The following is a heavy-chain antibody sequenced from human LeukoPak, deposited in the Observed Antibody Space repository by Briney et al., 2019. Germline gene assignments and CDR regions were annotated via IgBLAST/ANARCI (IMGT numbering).Heavy chain of an antibody. Sequence: PGRSLRLSCAASGFTFSSYAMHWVRQAPGKGLEWVAVISYDGSNKYYADSVKGRFTISRDNSNNTVYLQMNSLRAEDTAVYYCARVAKPPALWFGECLDYWGQGTLVTVSS. D-gene: IGHD3-10*01. J-gene: IGHJ4*02. CDR1: GFTFSSYA. V-gene: IGHV3-30*04. CDR3: ARVAKPPALWFGECLDY. CDR2: ISYDGSNK.